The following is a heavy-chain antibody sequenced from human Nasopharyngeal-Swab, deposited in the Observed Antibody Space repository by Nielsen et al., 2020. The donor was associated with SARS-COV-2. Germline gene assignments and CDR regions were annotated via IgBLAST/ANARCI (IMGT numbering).Heavy chain of an antibody. CDR3: ATVNVVTATLRHYYYMDV. D-gene: IGHD4-23*01. CDR2: FDPEDGET. Sequence: WLRQAPGQGLEWMGGFDPEDGETIYAQKFQGRVTMTEDTSTDTAYMELSSLRSEDTAVYYCATVNVVTATLRHYYYMDVWGKGTTVTVSS. V-gene: IGHV1-24*01. J-gene: IGHJ6*03.